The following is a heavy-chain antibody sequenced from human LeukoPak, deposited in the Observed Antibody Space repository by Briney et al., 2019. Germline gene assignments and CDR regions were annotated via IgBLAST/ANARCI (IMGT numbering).Heavy chain of an antibody. D-gene: IGHD6-19*01. V-gene: IGHV1-69*04. CDR3: ARDGRVAVAGNGTGRGDAFDI. CDR1: GGTFSSYA. Sequence: ASVKVSCKASGGTFSSYAISWVRQAPGQGLEWMGRIIPILGIANYAQKFQGRVTITADKSTSTAYMELSSLRSEDTAVYYCARDGRVAVAGNGTGRGDAFDIWGQGTMVTVSS. CDR2: IIPILGIA. J-gene: IGHJ3*02.